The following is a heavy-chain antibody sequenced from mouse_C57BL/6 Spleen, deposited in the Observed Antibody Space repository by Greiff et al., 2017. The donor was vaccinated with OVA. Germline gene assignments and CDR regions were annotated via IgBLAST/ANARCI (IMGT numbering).Heavy chain of an antibody. CDR2: ISGGGGNT. V-gene: IGHV5-9*01. Sequence: EVNVVESGGGLVKPGGSLKLSCAASGFTFSSYTMSWVRQTPEKRLEWVATISGGGGNTYYPDSVKGRFTISIDNAKNTLYLQMSSLRSEDTALYYCARLGITTVVATRYFDYWGQGTTLTVSS. J-gene: IGHJ2*01. D-gene: IGHD1-1*01. CDR1: GFTFSSYT. CDR3: ARLGITTVVATRYFDY.